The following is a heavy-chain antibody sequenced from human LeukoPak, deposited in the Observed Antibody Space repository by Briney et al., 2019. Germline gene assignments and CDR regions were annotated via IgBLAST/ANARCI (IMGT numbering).Heavy chain of an antibody. CDR2: INPNSGGT. Sequence: ASVKVSCKASGYTFTGYYMHWVRQAPGQGLEWMGWINPNSGGTNYAQKFQGRVTMTRDTSISAAYMELSRLRSDDTAVYYCARTPNPSPGMVATLHFDYWGQGTLVTVSS. V-gene: IGHV1-2*02. CDR3: ARTPNPSPGMVATLHFDY. D-gene: IGHD5-12*01. J-gene: IGHJ4*02. CDR1: GYTFTGYY.